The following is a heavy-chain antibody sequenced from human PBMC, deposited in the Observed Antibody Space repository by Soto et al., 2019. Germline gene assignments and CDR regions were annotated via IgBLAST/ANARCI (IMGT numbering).Heavy chain of an antibody. J-gene: IGHJ4*02. D-gene: IGHD3-10*01. CDR1: GFSLSTTGMG. V-gene: IGHV2-5*02. CDR2: IYWDDDK. CDR3: ARRKTRGLYYFDY. Sequence: QITLKESGPTLVKPTQTLTLTCTFSGFSLSTTGMGVGWVRQPPGKALEWLALIYWDDDKHYSPYLQSRLTITKDTSKNQLVLPMTTMNPVDTSTYYCARRKTRGLYYFDYWGQGSLVTVSS.